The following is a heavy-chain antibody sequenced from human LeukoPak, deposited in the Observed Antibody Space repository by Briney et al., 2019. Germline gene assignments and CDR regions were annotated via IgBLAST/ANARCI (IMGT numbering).Heavy chain of an antibody. D-gene: IGHD6-13*01. J-gene: IGHJ5*02. CDR2: IYTSGST. Sequence: PSETLSLTCTVSGGSISSYYWSWIRQPAGKGLEWIGRIYTSGSTNYNPSLKSRVTMSVDTSKNQFSLKLSSVTAADTAVYYCASSIAAAGSDPWFDPWGQGTLVTVSS. CDR1: GGSISSYY. V-gene: IGHV4-4*07. CDR3: ASSIAAAGSDPWFDP.